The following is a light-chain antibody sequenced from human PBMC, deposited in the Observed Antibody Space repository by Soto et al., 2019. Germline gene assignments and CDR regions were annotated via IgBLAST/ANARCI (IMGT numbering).Light chain of an antibody. J-gene: IGLJ2*01. V-gene: IGLV2-14*01. Sequence: QSALTQPASVSGSPGQSITISCTGTSSDVGGYNYVSWYQQHPGKAPKLMIYDVSNRSSGVSNRFSGSKSGNTASLTISGLQAEDEDDYYCSSYTSSSTRRVFGGGTKVTVL. CDR1: SSDVGGYNY. CDR2: DVS. CDR3: SSYTSSSTRRV.